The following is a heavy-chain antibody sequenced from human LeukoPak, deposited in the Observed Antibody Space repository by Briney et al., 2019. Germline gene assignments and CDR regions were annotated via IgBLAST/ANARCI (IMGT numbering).Heavy chain of an antibody. CDR3: ARVELNYGMDV. CDR2: IDPSGGST. Sequence: ASVKVSCKASGYTFTSYFMHWVRQAPGQGLEWMGIIDPSGGSTSYAQKFQGRVTMTRATSTSTVYMELSSLRSEDTAVYYCARVELNYGMDVWGQGTTVTVSS. CDR1: GYTFTSYF. V-gene: IGHV1-46*01. J-gene: IGHJ6*02. D-gene: IGHD1-7*01.